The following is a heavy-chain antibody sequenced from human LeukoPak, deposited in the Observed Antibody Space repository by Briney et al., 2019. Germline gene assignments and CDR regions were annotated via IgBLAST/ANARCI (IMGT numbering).Heavy chain of an antibody. D-gene: IGHD5-18*01. CDR3: ARDKGGDTAPFDY. Sequence: ASVKVSCKASGYTFTGYYMHWVRQAPGQGLEWMGWINPNSGGTNYAQKFQGRVTMTRDTSISTAYMELSRLRSDDTAVYYCARDKGGDTAPFDYWGQGTLVTVCS. CDR1: GYTFTGYY. CDR2: INPNSGGT. V-gene: IGHV1-2*02. J-gene: IGHJ4*02.